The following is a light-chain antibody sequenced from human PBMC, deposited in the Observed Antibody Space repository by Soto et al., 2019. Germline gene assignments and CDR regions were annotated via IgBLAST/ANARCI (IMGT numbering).Light chain of an antibody. V-gene: IGLV2-14*01. CDR3: SSQTGSATMV. J-gene: IGLJ2*01. CDR1: SSDVGAYHF. CDR2: EVS. Sequence: QSALTQPASVSGSPGQSITISCTGTSSDVGAYHFVSWYQQFPGKAPKLMIYEVSNRPSGVSDRFSGSKSGNTASLIISGLQAEDEADYYCSSQTGSATMVFGGGTKLTVL.